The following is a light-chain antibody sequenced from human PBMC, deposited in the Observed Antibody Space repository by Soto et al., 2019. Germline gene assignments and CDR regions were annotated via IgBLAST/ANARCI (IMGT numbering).Light chain of an antibody. J-gene: IGKJ1*01. V-gene: IGKV1-27*01. Sequence: DIEMTQSPSSLSASLGDRVTITFRASQGIGNFLAWYQQKPGDVPKLLIYAASTVQSGGPSRFSGSGSGTDFTLTISSLQPEDFATYYCQQAHSLPRTFGQGTKVDIK. CDR3: QQAHSLPRT. CDR2: AAS. CDR1: QGIGNF.